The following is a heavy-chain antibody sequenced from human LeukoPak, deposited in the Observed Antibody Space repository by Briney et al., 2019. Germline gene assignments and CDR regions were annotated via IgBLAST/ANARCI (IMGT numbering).Heavy chain of an antibody. J-gene: IGHJ4*02. D-gene: IGHD3-3*01. CDR2: IIPIFGIA. CDR3: ARAGGYYDFWSGYPH. Sequence: SVKVSCKASGGAFSGYAISWVRQAPGQGLEWMGRIIPIFGIANYAQKFQGRVTITADKSTSTAYMELSSLRSEDTAVYYCARAGGYYDFWSGYPHWGQGTLVTVSS. V-gene: IGHV1-69*04. CDR1: GGAFSGYA.